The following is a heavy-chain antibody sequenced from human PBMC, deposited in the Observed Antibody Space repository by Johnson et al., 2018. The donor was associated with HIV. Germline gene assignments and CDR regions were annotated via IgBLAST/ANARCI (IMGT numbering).Heavy chain of an antibody. CDR1: GFTFSSYA. CDR2: ISGSGGST. Sequence: VQLVESGGGLVQPGGSLRLSCAASGFTFSSYAMSWVRQAPGKGLEWVSAISGSGGSTYYADSVKGRFTISSDNSKNTLYLQMNSLRAEDTAVYYCAKDRAWRVGLASAFDIWGQGTMVTVSS. CDR3: AKDRAWRVGLASAFDI. J-gene: IGHJ3*02. D-gene: IGHD2-21*01. V-gene: IGHV3-23*04.